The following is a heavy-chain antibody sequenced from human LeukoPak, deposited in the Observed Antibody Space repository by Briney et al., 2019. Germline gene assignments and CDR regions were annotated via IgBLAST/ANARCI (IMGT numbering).Heavy chain of an antibody. CDR1: GFTFSSYA. CDR2: INQDGREK. Sequence: GGSLRLSCAASGFTFSSYAMHWVRQAPGKGLEWVANINQDGREKYYMDSVQGRFTISRDNAKNSLYLQMSSLRADDTAVYYCARDLSNLDYWGQGTLVTVSS. CDR3: ARDLSNLDY. J-gene: IGHJ4*02. V-gene: IGHV3-7*01.